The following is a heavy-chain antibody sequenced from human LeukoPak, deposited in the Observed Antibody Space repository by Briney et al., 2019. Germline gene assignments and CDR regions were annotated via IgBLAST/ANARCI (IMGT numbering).Heavy chain of an antibody. D-gene: IGHD5-18*01. CDR1: GFTFSSYA. CDR3: AKDGYSYGLLPFDY. V-gene: IGHV3-23*01. CDR2: ISNSGGST. J-gene: IGHJ4*02. Sequence: PGGSLRLSCAASGFTFSSYAMSWVRQAPGKGLEWVSGISNSGGSTYYADSVKGRFTISRDNAKNSLYLQMNSLRAEDTALYYCAKDGYSYGLLPFDYWGQGALVTVSS.